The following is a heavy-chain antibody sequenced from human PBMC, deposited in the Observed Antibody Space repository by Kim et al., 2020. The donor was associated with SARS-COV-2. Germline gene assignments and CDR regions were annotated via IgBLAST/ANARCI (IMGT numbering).Heavy chain of an antibody. Sequence: GGSLRLSCAASGFTFSTYAMSWVRQAPGKGLECVSALGGSAATTYYADSVKGRFTISRDNSKDTLYLQMNSLRAEDTAVYYCAKGGYSYGYCDYWGQGTLVTVSS. V-gene: IGHV3-23*01. CDR1: GFTFSTYA. CDR3: AKGGYSYGYCDY. D-gene: IGHD5-18*01. J-gene: IGHJ4*02. CDR2: LGGSAATT.